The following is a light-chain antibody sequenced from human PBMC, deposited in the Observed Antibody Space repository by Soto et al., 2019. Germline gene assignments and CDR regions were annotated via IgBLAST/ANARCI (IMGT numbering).Light chain of an antibody. Sequence: EIVLTQSPGTLSLSPGERATLSCRASQSVSSSYLAWYQQKPGQAPRLLIYGASSRATGIPDRFSGSGSGTDFTLTIRRLEPEDVAVYYCQQYGSSLPFTFGPGTKVDIK. CDR3: QQYGSSLPFT. CDR2: GAS. CDR1: QSVSSSY. J-gene: IGKJ3*01. V-gene: IGKV3-20*01.